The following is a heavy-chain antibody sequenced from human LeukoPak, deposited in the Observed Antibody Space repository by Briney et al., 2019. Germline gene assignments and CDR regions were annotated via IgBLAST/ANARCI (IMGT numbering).Heavy chain of an antibody. V-gene: IGHV4-31*02. CDR2: IYYSGST. CDR1: GGSISSGGYY. Sequence: PSETLSLTCTVSGGSISSGGYYWRWIRQQPGEGLEWIGNIYYSGSTYYNPSLKSRLSISVDTSKNQFSLKLSSVTAADTAVYYCARALGSSGYGWFDPWGQGALVTVSS. CDR3: ARALGSSGYGWFDP. D-gene: IGHD3-22*01. J-gene: IGHJ5*02.